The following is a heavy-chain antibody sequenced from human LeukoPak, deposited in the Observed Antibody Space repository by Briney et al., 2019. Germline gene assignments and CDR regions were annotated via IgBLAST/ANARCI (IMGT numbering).Heavy chain of an antibody. D-gene: IGHD3-10*01. CDR1: GFTFGSYW. V-gene: IGHV3-7*05. Sequence: GGSLRLSCAASGFTFGSYWMSWVRQAPRRGLEWVADVKQDGTQKYYVDSLEGRISISRDNIKNSLYLQVNSLRVEDTAVYYCARGHYGSGIHQGAFDIWGQGTIVTVSS. J-gene: IGHJ3*02. CDR2: VKQDGTQK. CDR3: ARGHYGSGIHQGAFDI.